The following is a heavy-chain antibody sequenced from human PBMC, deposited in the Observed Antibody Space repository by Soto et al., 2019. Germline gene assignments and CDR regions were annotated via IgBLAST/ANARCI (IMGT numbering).Heavy chain of an antibody. J-gene: IGHJ6*02. V-gene: IGHV3-64*04. CDR2: IHTSGVTT. D-gene: IGHD6-19*01. Sequence: GGSLRLSCSASGFTFKSHAMHWVRQAPGKGLEYVSSIHTSGVTTFYADAVKGRFIVSRDNFNNTLGLQMTSLKYEDSVIYYCGKVRAKHCSGRTCSLWMDLWGQGTTVTVSS. CDR3: GKVRAKHCSGRTCSLWMDL. CDR1: GFTFKSHA.